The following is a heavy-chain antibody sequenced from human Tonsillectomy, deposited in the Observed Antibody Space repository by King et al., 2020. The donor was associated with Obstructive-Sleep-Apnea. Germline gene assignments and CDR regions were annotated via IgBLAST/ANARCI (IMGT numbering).Heavy chain of an antibody. CDR2: IYYSWST. Sequence: YWSWIRQQPGKGLECIGYIYYSWSTYYNPSLKSRGTISVDTSNNQFSLTLSSLTAAETAVYYCASDRVGDTLGVYRGQGTMVNVS. J-gene: IGHJ4*02. V-gene: IGHV4-31*02. D-gene: IGHD1-26*01. CDR3: ASDRVGDTLGVY. CDR1: Y.